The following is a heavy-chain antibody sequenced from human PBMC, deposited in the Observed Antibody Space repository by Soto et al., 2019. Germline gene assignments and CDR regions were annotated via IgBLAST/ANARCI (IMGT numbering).Heavy chain of an antibody. V-gene: IGHV3-73*01. CDR2: IRSKANSYAT. D-gene: IGHD3-10*01. Sequence: GGSLRLSCAASGFTFSGSAMHWVRQASGKGLEWVGRIRSKANSYATAYAASVKGRFTISRDDSKNTAYLQMKSLKTEDTAVYYCTRMHYYGSGKPYNWFDPWGQGTLVTVSS. CDR3: TRMHYYGSGKPYNWFDP. J-gene: IGHJ5*02. CDR1: GFTFSGSA.